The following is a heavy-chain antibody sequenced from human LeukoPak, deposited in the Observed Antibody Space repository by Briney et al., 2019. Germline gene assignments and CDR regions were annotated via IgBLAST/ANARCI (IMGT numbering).Heavy chain of an antibody. V-gene: IGHV3-33*01. Sequence: GRSLRLSCAASGFTFRSYGMHWVRQAPGKGLEWVAVIWFDGSDKHYSDSVKGRFTISRDNSKNTLYLHMNSLRAEDTAVYYCARDSGQYADAFHIWGLGTMVTLST. CDR2: IWFDGSDK. CDR1: GFTFRSYG. J-gene: IGHJ3*02. CDR3: ARDSGQYADAFHI. D-gene: IGHD4-11*01.